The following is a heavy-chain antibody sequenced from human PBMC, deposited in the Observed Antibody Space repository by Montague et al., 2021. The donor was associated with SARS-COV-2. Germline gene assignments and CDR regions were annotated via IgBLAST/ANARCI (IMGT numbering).Heavy chain of an antibody. CDR1: GFSLSTSGVG. CDR2: IYWDDDK. V-gene: IGHV2-5*02. Sequence: PALVKPTQTLTLACTFSGFSLSTSGVGVGWIRQPPGKALEWLALIYWDDDKRYSPSLKSRLTITKDTSKNQVVLTMTNMDPVDTATYYCAHRRRGWYGPYFDYWGQGTLVTVSS. CDR3: AHRRRGWYGPYFDY. J-gene: IGHJ4*02. D-gene: IGHD6-19*01.